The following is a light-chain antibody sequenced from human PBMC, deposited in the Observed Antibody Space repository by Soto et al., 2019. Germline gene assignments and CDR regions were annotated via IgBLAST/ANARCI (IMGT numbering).Light chain of an antibody. CDR3: QQYGSSPYT. Sequence: EIVLTQSPGPLSLSPGERATLSCRASQSVSSSYLAWYQQKPGQAPRLLIYGASSRATGIPDRFSGSGSGTDFTLTISRLEPEDFAMYYCQQYGSSPYTFGQGTKVEI. CDR1: QSVSSSY. CDR2: GAS. V-gene: IGKV3-20*01. J-gene: IGKJ2*01.